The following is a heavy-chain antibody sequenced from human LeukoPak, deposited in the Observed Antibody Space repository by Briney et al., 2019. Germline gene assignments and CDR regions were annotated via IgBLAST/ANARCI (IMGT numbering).Heavy chain of an antibody. CDR3: ARDQGYSGYGSHVSY. Sequence: GRSLRLSCAASGFTFSSYAMHWVRQAPGKGLEWVAVISYDGSNKYYADSVKGRFTIPRDNSKKTLYLQMNSLRAEDTAVYYCARDQGYSGYGSHVSYWGQGTLVTVSS. J-gene: IGHJ4*02. CDR2: ISYDGSNK. D-gene: IGHD5-12*01. CDR1: GFTFSSYA. V-gene: IGHV3-30*04.